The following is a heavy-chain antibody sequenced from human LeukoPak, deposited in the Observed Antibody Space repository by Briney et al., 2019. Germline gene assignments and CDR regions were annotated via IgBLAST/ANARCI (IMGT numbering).Heavy chain of an antibody. V-gene: IGHV5-51*01. J-gene: IGHJ4*02. Sequence: PGESLKISCEASGYSFTTFWIAWVRQMPGKGLEWVGIIYPPDSDTRYSPSFQGQVTISVDKSLSTAYLQWSSLKASDTAIYYCARHYGAVAATGLDYWGQGTLVTVSS. D-gene: IGHD6-19*01. CDR1: GYSFTTFW. CDR2: IYPPDSDT. CDR3: ARHYGAVAATGLDY.